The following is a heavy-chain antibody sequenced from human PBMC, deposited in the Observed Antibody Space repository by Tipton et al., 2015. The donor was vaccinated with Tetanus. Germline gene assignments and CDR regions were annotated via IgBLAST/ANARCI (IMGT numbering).Heavy chain of an antibody. CDR1: GFTFSSYS. CDR3: ARFRSDKVFDY. Sequence: SLRLSCAASGFTFSSYSMNWVRQAPGKGLEWVSSISSSSSYIYYADSVKGRFTISRDNAKNSLYLQMNSLRAEDTAVYYCARFRSDKVFDYWGQGTLVTVSS. V-gene: IGHV3-21*01. J-gene: IGHJ4*02. CDR2: ISSSSSYI.